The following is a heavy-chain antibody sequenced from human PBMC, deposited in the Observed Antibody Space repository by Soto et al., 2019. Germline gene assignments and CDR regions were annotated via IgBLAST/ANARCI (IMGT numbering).Heavy chain of an antibody. Sequence: GGSLRLSCAASGLTFSSYSMNWVRQAPGKGLEWVSSISSSSSYIYYADSVKGRFTISRDNAKNSLYLQMNSLRAEDTAVYYCARDYPVPVAMTPSDYYGMDVWGQGTTVTV. D-gene: IGHD2-2*01. V-gene: IGHV3-21*01. CDR3: ARDYPVPVAMTPSDYYGMDV. CDR2: ISSSSSYI. CDR1: GLTFSSYS. J-gene: IGHJ6*02.